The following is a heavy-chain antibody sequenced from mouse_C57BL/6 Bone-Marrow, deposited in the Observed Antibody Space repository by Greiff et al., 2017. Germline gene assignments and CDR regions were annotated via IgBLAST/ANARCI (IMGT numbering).Heavy chain of an antibody. CDR2: IYPGSGNT. CDR1: GYTFTDYY. J-gene: IGHJ1*03. CDR3: ARRSYFDV. V-gene: IGHV1-76*01. Sequence: VQLQESGAELVRPGASVKLSCKASGYTFTDYYINWVKQRPGQGLEWIARIYPGSGNTYYNEKFKGKATLTAEKSSSTAYMQRSSLTSEDSAVYFCARRSYFDVWGTGTTVTVSS.